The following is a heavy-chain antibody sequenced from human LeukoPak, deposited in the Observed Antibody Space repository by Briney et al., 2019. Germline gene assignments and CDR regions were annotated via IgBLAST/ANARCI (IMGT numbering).Heavy chain of an antibody. Sequence: GASVTVSCKASGYTFTSYYMHWVRQAPGQGLERMGLINPSGGSTVYAQKFQGTVTMTRHTSTSTVYLELSSLRSEDTAVYYCARDTSSAYYFDYWGQGTLVTVSS. J-gene: IGHJ4*02. V-gene: IGHV1-46*01. D-gene: IGHD6-13*01. CDR3: ARDTSSAYYFDY. CDR2: INPSGGST. CDR1: GYTFTSYY.